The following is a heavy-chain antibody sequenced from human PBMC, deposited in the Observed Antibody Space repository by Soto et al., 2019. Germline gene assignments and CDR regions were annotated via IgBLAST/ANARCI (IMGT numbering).Heavy chain of an antibody. CDR1: GGSISSGGYS. CDR3: ARASRRITIFGVVIKSFDI. CDR2: IYHSGST. Sequence: QLQLQESGSGLVKPSQTLSLTCAVSGGSISSGGYSWSWIWQPPGKGLEWIGYIYHSGSTYYNPSLKSRGTISVDRSKNQFSLKLSSVTAADTAVYYCARASRRITIFGVVIKSFDIWGQGTMVTVSS. J-gene: IGHJ3*02. V-gene: IGHV4-30-2*01. D-gene: IGHD3-3*01.